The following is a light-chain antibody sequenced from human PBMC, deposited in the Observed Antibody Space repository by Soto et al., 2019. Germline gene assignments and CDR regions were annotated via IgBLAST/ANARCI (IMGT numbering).Light chain of an antibody. CDR1: QEISNH. CDR2: DAS. J-gene: IGKJ4*01. CDR3: QQYHNYPFT. V-gene: IGKV1-16*02. Sequence: DIQMTQSPSSLSASVGDRVTITCRASQEISNHLAWFQQKPGKPPKSLIYDASSLQSGVPSQFSGSGSETDFTLTISSLQPEDFAAYYCQQYHNYPFTFGGGTKVEIK.